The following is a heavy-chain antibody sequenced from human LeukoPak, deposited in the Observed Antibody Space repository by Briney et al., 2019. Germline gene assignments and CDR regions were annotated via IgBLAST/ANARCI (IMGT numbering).Heavy chain of an antibody. CDR2: IKEDGSEK. CDR1: GATFSSYW. V-gene: IGHV3-7*01. CDR3: ARGDDFWSGYYGIYFDY. D-gene: IGHD3-3*01. J-gene: IGHJ4*02. Sequence: GGSLRLSCAASGATFSSYWMSWVRQAPGKGLEWVANIKEDGSEKYYVDSVKGRFTISRDNAKTSVYLQMNSLRAEDTAVYYCARGDDFWSGYYGIYFDYWGQGTLVTVSS.